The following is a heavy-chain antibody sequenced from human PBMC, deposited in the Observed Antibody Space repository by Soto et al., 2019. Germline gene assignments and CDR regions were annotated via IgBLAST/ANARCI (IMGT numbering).Heavy chain of an antibody. D-gene: IGHD6-13*01. J-gene: IGHJ4*02. Sequence: SETLSLTCTVSGGSISSSSYYWGWIRQPPGKGLEWVGSIYYSGSSYFNPSLKSRVTIYVDTSKNQFSLKLSSVNAADTAVYFCARHVIAAAAFYFDYWGQGIQVTVSS. CDR2: IYYSGSS. V-gene: IGHV4-39*01. CDR3: ARHVIAAAAFYFDY. CDR1: GGSISSSSYY.